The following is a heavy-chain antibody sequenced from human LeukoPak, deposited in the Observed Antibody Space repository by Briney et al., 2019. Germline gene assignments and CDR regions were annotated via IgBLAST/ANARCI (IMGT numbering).Heavy chain of an antibody. CDR1: GFTVSSNY. J-gene: IGHJ4*02. D-gene: IGHD6-13*01. Sequence: GGSLRLSCAASGFTVSSNYMSWVRQAPGKGLEWVSVNYSGGSTYYADSVKGRFTISRDNSKNTLYLQMNSLRAEDTAVYYCARNLPIAAAGTRGDYWGQGTLVTVSS. CDR2: NYSGGST. CDR3: ARNLPIAAAGTRGDY. V-gene: IGHV3-66*01.